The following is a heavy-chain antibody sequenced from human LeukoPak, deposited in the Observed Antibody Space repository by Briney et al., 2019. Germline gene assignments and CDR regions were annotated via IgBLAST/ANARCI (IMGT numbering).Heavy chain of an antibody. Sequence: MASETLSLTCTVSGGSISSYYWSWIRQPPGKGLEWLGYIYYSGSTNYNPSLKSRVTISVDTSKNQFSLKLSSVTAADTAVYYCARGVVGLYLGESPGLDWFDPWGQGTLVTVSS. V-gene: IGHV4-59*01. D-gene: IGHD3-16*01. CDR2: IYYSGST. J-gene: IGHJ5*02. CDR1: GGSISSYY. CDR3: ARGVVGLYLGESPGLDWFDP.